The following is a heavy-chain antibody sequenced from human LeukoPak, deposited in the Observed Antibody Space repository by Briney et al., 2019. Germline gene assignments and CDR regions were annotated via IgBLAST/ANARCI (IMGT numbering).Heavy chain of an antibody. CDR2: ISASGGST. CDR3: AKGYCSGVTCYPSQYFDY. CDR1: GFTFSTYA. J-gene: IGHJ4*02. V-gene: IGHV3-23*01. D-gene: IGHD2-15*01. Sequence: GGSLRLSCAASGFTFSTYALTWVRQAPGKGLEWVSAISASGGSTYYADSVKGRFTISRDSSKNTLYLKMNSLRAEDTAVYYCAKGYCSGVTCYPSQYFDYWGQGTLVTVSS.